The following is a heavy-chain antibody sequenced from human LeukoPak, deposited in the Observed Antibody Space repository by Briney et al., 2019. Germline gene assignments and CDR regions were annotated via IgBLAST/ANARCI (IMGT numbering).Heavy chain of an antibody. CDR1: GYSFTSYW. J-gene: IGHJ3*02. V-gene: IGHV5-10-1*01. D-gene: IGHD3-9*01. CDR2: IYPSDSST. Sequence: GKSLKISCKGSGYSFTSYWITWVRQMPGKGLEWMGMIYPSDSSTNYIPSFQGHATISADRSISTAYLQWSSLKASDTAMYFCARRYYDILTGLTHNDAFDIWGHGTMVTVS. CDR3: ARRYYDILTGLTHNDAFDI.